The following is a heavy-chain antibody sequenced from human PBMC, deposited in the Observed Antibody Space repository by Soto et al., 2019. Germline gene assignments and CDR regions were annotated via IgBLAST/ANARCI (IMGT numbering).Heavy chain of an antibody. V-gene: IGHV1-69*02. CDR1: GGTFSSYT. D-gene: IGHD2-2*02. Sequence: QVQLVQSGAEVKKPGSSVKVSCKASGGTFSSYTISWVRQAPGQGLEWMGRIIPILGIANYAQKFQGRVTITADKSTSRAYMELSSLRSEDTAVYYCASPEYCSSTSCYNAFDIWGQGTMVTVSS. CDR2: IIPILGIA. CDR3: ASPEYCSSTSCYNAFDI. J-gene: IGHJ3*02.